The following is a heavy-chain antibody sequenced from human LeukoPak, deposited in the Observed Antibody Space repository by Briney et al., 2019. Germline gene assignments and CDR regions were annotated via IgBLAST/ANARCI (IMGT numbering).Heavy chain of an antibody. CDR3: ARDCPYRGFGELLLSAIPYYFDY. Sequence: GGSLRLSCAASGFTFSSYWMSWVRQAPGKGLEWVANIKQDGSEKYYVDSVKGRFTISRDNAKNSLYLQMNSLRAEDTAVYYCARDCPYRGFGELLLSAIPYYFDYWGQGTLVTVSS. CDR2: IKQDGSEK. CDR1: GFTFSSYW. J-gene: IGHJ4*02. V-gene: IGHV3-7*03. D-gene: IGHD3-10*01.